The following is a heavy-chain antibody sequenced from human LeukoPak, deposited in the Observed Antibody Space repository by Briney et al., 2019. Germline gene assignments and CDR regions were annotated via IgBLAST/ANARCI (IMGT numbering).Heavy chain of an antibody. V-gene: IGHV3-53*01. Sequence: GGSLRLSCAASGFTVRSNYMNWVCQGPGKGLEWVSVISSGGSTYYAVSVTGRFTISRDNSKNTLYLQMNSLRVEDTAVYYCGRDLIGTAASWDCWGQGTLVTVSS. CDR2: ISSGGST. J-gene: IGHJ4*02. D-gene: IGHD6-25*01. CDR1: GFTVRSNY. CDR3: GRDLIGTAASWDC.